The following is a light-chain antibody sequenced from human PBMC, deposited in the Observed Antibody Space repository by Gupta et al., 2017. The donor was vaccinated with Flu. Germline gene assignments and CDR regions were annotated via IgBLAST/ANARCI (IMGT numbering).Light chain of an antibody. J-gene: IGKJ5*01. V-gene: IGKV3-11*01. CDR1: QSVSTY. CDR3: QQYRNWPPFT. CDR2: DAS. Sequence: EIVLTQSPATLSLSPGQRATLSCRASQSVSTYLAWYQQKPGQAPRLLIFDASNRATGVPARFSGSGSGTDFTLTIRSLEPEDFAVYYCQQYRNWPPFTFGPGTRVEIK.